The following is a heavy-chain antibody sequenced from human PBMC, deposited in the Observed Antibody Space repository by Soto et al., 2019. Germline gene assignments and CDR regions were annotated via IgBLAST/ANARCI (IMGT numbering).Heavy chain of an antibody. V-gene: IGHV3-15*07. CDR2: IKTKIEGGTT. J-gene: IGHJ6*02. CDR3: TADIPNISANYGMDV. CDR1: GFIFSNTW. D-gene: IGHD6-25*01. Sequence: EEQLVESGGGLVEPGGPLRLSCAASGFIFSNTWINWVRQAPGKGLEWVGRIKTKIEGGTTNYAAPVKGRFTVSGDHSKNTVYLHMNSLRTEDTAVYYCTADIPNISANYGMDVWGQGTTVTVSS.